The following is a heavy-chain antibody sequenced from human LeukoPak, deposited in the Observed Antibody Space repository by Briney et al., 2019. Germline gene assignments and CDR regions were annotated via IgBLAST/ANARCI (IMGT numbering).Heavy chain of an antibody. J-gene: IGHJ4*02. CDR1: GFTFSSYG. CDR3: AKDPHYYGSGSYGDYFDY. V-gene: IGHV3-30*18. CDR2: ISYDGSNK. D-gene: IGHD3-10*01. Sequence: GGSLRLSCAASGFTFSSYGMHWVRQAPGKGLEWVAVISYDGSNKYYADSVKGRFTISRDNSKNTLYLQMNSLRAEDTAVYYCAKDPHYYGSGSYGDYFDYWGQGILVTVSS.